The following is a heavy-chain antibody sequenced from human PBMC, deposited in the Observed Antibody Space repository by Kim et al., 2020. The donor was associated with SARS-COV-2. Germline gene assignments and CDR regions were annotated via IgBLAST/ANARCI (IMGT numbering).Heavy chain of an antibody. V-gene: IGHV4-34*01. CDR1: GGSFSGYY. D-gene: IGHD3-10*01. CDR3: AREVYGSGAGYFDY. J-gene: IGHJ4*02. CDR2: INHSGST. Sequence: SETLSLTCAVYGGSFSGYYWSWIRQPPGKGLEWIGEINHSGSTNYNPSLKSRVTISVDTSKNQFSLKLSSVTAADTAVYYCAREVYGSGAGYFDYWGQGT.